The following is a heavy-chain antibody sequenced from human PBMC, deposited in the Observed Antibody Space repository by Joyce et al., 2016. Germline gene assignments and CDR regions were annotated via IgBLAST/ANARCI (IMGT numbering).Heavy chain of an antibody. V-gene: IGHV3-48*04. CDR1: GFTFSTHS. Sequence: EVQLVESGGGLVQPGGSLRLSCAASGFTFSTHSMNWVRQAPGKGLEWVSYISPSSSTIYHADSVKGRFTISRDNAKNSLYLQMYSLRAEDTAVYYCARDITGSTNPFDYWGQGTLVTVSS. CDR2: ISPSSSTI. D-gene: IGHD1-7*01. CDR3: ARDITGSTNPFDY. J-gene: IGHJ4*02.